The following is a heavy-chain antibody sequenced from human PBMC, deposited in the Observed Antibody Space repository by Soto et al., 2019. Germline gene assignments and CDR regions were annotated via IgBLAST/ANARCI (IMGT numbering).Heavy chain of an antibody. Sequence: SVKVSCKAFGGTFSSYAISWVRQAPGQGLEWMGGIIPIFGTANYAQKFQGRVTITADESTSTAYMELSSLRSEDTAVYYCARATCSSTSCYTDYYYYGMDVWGQGTTVTVSS. CDR1: GGTFSSYA. CDR3: ARATCSSTSCYTDYYYYGMDV. CDR2: IIPIFGTA. V-gene: IGHV1-69*13. D-gene: IGHD2-2*02. J-gene: IGHJ6*02.